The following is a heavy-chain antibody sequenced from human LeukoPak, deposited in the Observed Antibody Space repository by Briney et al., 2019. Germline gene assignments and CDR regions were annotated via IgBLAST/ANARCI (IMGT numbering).Heavy chain of an antibody. Sequence: KPSETLSLNCAVYGGSFSGYYWSWIRQPPGKGLEWIGEINHSGSTNYNPSLKSRVTMSVDTSKNQFSLKLSSVTAADTAVYYCARGHNSARRDFDYWGQGNLVTVSS. V-gene: IGHV4-34*01. CDR1: GGSFSGYY. D-gene: IGHD4-23*01. J-gene: IGHJ4*02. CDR2: INHSGST. CDR3: ARGHNSARRDFDY.